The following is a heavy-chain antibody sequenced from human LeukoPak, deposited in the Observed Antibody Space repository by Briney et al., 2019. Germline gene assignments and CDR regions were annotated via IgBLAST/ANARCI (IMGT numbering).Heavy chain of an antibody. CDR3: ARLSQTPDYYTLGGYYYLGY. J-gene: IGHJ4*02. Sequence: GGSVKVSCKASRYTFTSYDTNWVRKAAGHGLEWMGWMDPNTGRTGYAQKFQGRITMTRDTSINTAYMELTNLRSEDTAIYYCARLSQTPDYYTLGGYYYLGYWGQGTPVTVSS. CDR1: RYTFTSYD. V-gene: IGHV1-8*01. CDR2: MDPNTGRT. D-gene: IGHD3-10*01.